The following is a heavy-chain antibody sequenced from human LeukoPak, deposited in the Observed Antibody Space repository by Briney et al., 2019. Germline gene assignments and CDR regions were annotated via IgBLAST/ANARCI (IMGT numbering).Heavy chain of an antibody. D-gene: IGHD2-2*01. CDR3: ARDDVSSTGEYNWFDP. Sequence: SETLSLTCTVSGGSISSYYWSWIRQPAGKGLEWIGRIYTSGSTNYNPSLKSRVTMSVDTSKNQFSLKLSSVTAADTAVYYCARDDVSSTGEYNWFDPWGQGTLVTVSS. CDR1: GGSISSYY. V-gene: IGHV4-4*07. J-gene: IGHJ5*02. CDR2: IYTSGST.